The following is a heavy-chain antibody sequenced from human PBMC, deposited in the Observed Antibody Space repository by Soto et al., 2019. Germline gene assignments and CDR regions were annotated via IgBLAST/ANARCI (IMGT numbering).Heavy chain of an antibody. J-gene: IGHJ4*02. CDR3: ARETSVGKSPFYSSGWYGYFDY. Sequence: SETLSLTCTVSGDSISPYYWSWIRQPPGEGLEWIGYIFHTGTPRYNPSLESRVTISVDSSKNQVYLKLTSVTTADTAVYFCARETSVGKSPFYSSGWYGYFDYWGQGALVTVSS. D-gene: IGHD6-19*01. CDR2: IFHTGTP. V-gene: IGHV4-59*01. CDR1: GDSISPYY.